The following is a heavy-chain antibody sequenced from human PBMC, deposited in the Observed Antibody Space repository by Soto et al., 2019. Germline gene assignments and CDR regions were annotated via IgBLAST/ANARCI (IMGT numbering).Heavy chain of an antibody. Sequence: QVQLVESGGGVVQPGRSLRLSCAASGFTFNTYSMHWVRQAPGKGLEWVAVMSYDGSNKYYADSVKGRVTISRDNSKNTLYLQMDSLRAADTAVYYCVRDSCTNGVCSLWGQGTLVTVSS. CDR1: GFTFNTYS. CDR2: MSYDGSNK. D-gene: IGHD2-8*01. V-gene: IGHV3-30-3*01. J-gene: IGHJ4*02. CDR3: VRDSCTNGVCSL.